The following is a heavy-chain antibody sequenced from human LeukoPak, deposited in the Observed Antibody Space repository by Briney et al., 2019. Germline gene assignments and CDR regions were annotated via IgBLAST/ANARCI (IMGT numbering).Heavy chain of an antibody. V-gene: IGHV3-23*01. Sequence: GGSLRLSCAASGFTFSSYAMSWVRQAPGKGLEWVSAISGSGGSTYYADSVKGRFTISRDNSKNTLYLQINSLRAEDTAVYYCAKDLWSSSSWFNWFDPWGQGTLVTVSS. J-gene: IGHJ5*02. D-gene: IGHD6-13*01. CDR1: GFTFSSYA. CDR3: AKDLWSSSSWFNWFDP. CDR2: ISGSGGST.